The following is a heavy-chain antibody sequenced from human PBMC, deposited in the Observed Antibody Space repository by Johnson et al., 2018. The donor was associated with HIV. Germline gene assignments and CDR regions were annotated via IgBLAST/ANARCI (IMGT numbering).Heavy chain of an antibody. J-gene: IGHJ3*02. CDR2: ISYDGSNK. D-gene: IGHD3-10*01. CDR3: AKGSYYYASGSYYNGKAFDI. Sequence: QVQLVESGGGVVQPGRSLRLSCAAYGFTFSSYGMHWVRQAPGKGLEWVAVISYDGSNKYYADSVKGRFTISRDNSKNTLYLQMNSLRAEDTAVYYCAKGSYYYASGSYYNGKAFDIWGQGTMVTVSS. CDR1: GFTFSSYG. V-gene: IGHV3-30*18.